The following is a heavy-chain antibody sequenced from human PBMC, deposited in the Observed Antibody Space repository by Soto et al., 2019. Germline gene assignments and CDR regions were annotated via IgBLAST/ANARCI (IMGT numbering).Heavy chain of an antibody. CDR3: ARELYDYVWGSYRYYAFDI. D-gene: IGHD3-16*02. CDR2: IYYSGST. V-gene: IGHV4-61*01. CDR1: GGSVSSGSYY. Sequence: SETLSLTCTVSGGSVSSGSYYWSWIRQPPGKGLEWIGYIYYSGSTNYNPSLKSRVTISVDTSKNQFSLKLSSVTAADTAVYYCARELYDYVWGSYRYYAFDIWGQGTMVTVSS. J-gene: IGHJ3*02.